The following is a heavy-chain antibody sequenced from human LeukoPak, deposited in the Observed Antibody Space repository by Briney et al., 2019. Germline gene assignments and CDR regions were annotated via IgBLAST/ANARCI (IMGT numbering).Heavy chain of an antibody. V-gene: IGHV3-74*01. CDR3: AKMVREFYTISYYFDY. CDR2: INGDGRTT. CDR1: GFTFSPYW. Sequence: PGGSLRLSCAASGFTFSPYWMHWVRQSPGKGPAWVSRINGDGRTTTYADSVKGRFTISRDNAKNTLYLQMNSLTAEDTAVYYCAKMVREFYTISYYFDYWGQGTLVTVSS. J-gene: IGHJ4*02. D-gene: IGHD2-8*01.